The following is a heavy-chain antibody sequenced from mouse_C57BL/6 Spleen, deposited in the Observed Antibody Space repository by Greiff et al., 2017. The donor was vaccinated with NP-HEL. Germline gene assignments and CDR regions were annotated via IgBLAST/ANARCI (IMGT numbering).Heavy chain of an antibody. D-gene: IGHD1-1*01. CDR1: GYTFTSYW. J-gene: IGHJ2*01. Sequence: QVQLQQPGAELVMPGASVKLSCKASGYTFTSYWMHWVKQRPGQGLEWIGEIDPSDSYTNYNQKFKGKSTLTVDKSSSTAYMQLSSLTSEDSAVYYCARSVYYGSSYFDYWGQSTTLTVSS. CDR2: IDPSDSYT. V-gene: IGHV1-69*01. CDR3: ARSVYYGSSYFDY.